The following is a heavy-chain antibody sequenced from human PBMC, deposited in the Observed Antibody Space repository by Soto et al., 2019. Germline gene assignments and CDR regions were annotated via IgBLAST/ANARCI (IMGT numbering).Heavy chain of an antibody. J-gene: IGHJ6*03. CDR1: GYTFTSYA. V-gene: IGHV1-3*01. D-gene: IGHD3-10*01. Sequence: ASVKVSCKASGYTFTSYAMHWVRQAPGQRLEWMGWINAGNGNTKYSQKFQGRVTITRDTSASTAYMELSSLRSEDTAVYYCARVWGVTKNYYYYMDVWGKGTTVTVS. CDR2: INAGNGNT. CDR3: ARVWGVTKNYYYYMDV.